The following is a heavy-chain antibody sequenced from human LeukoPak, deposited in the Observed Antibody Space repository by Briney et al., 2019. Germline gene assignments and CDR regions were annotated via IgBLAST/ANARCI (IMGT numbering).Heavy chain of an antibody. Sequence: GGSLRLSCAASGFTFSSYWMSWVRQAPGKGLEWVANIKQDGSEKYYVDSVKGRFTISRDNAKNSLYLQMNSLRAEDTAVYYCARERYYYGSRRFDYWGQGTLVTVSS. CDR3: ARERYYYGSRRFDY. CDR2: IKQDGSEK. V-gene: IGHV3-7*01. D-gene: IGHD3-10*01. CDR1: GFTFSSYW. J-gene: IGHJ4*02.